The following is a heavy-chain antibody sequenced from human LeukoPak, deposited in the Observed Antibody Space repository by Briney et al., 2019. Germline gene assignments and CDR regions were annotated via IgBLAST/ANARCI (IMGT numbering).Heavy chain of an antibody. CDR2: INHSGST. CDR1: GGSFSGYY. V-gene: IGHV4-34*01. CDR3: ARGRGDYVLSLVNYYYMDV. D-gene: IGHD4-17*01. J-gene: IGHJ6*03. Sequence: PSETLSLTCAVYGGSFSGYYWSWIRQPPGKGLEWIGEINHSGSTNYNPSLKSRVTISVDTSKNQFSLKLSSVTAADTAVYYCARGRGDYVLSLVNYYYMDVWGKGTTVTVSS.